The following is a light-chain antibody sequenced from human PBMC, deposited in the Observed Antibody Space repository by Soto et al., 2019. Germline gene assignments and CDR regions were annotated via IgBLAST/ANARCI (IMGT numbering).Light chain of an antibody. V-gene: IGLV2-11*01. CDR2: DVS. CDR1: SSDVGGYNY. J-gene: IGLJ1*01. CDR3: CSYAGSYPHNYV. Sequence: QSALTQPRSVSGSPGQSVTISCTGTSSDVGGYNYVSWYQQHPGKAPKLMIYDVSKRPSGVPDRFSGSKSGNTASLTISGLQAEDEADYYCCSYAGSYPHNYVFGTGTKLTVL.